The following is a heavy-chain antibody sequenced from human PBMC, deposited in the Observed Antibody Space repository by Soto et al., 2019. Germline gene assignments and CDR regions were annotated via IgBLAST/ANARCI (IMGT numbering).Heavy chain of an antibody. Sequence: QVQLVQSGAEVKKPGASVKVSCKASGYTFTSYDINWVRQATGQGLEWMEWMNPNSGNTGYAQKYQGRDNMTRTTSLSTAYMALSSLRCEDTAVDYCARGVSSGHVWGQGTTVTVSS. V-gene: IGHV1-8*01. CDR2: MNPNSGNT. CDR3: ARGVSSGHV. CDR1: GYTFTSYD. J-gene: IGHJ6*02.